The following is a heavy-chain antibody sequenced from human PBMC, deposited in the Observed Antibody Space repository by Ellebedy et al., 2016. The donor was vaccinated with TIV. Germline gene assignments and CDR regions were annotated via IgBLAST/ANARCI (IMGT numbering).Heavy chain of an antibody. D-gene: IGHD4-11*01. V-gene: IGHV1-18*01. Sequence: ASVKVSXXASGYTFTSYGISWVRQAPGQGLEWMGWISGYNGNTNGNRKYGQKVQGRVTMTTDTSTTTAYMELRSLRSDDTAVYYCARVSRCSNTNCKFWFNPWGQGTLVTVSS. CDR3: ARVSRCSNTNCKFWFNP. CDR2: ISGYNGNTNGNR. J-gene: IGHJ5*02. CDR1: GYTFTSYG.